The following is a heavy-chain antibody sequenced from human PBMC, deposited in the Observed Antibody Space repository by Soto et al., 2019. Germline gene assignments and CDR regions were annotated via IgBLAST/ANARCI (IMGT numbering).Heavy chain of an antibody. CDR1: GGSISSSSYY. Sequence: QLQLQESGPGLVKPWETLSLTCTVSGGSISSSSYYWGWIRQPPGKGLEWIGSIYYSGTTYYNPSLKSRVTISVDTSKNQFSLKLSSVTAADTAVYFCARLDLAAAGSRWFDPWGQGTLVTVSS. CDR2: IYYSGTT. J-gene: IGHJ5*02. D-gene: IGHD2-15*01. V-gene: IGHV4-39*01. CDR3: ARLDLAAAGSRWFDP.